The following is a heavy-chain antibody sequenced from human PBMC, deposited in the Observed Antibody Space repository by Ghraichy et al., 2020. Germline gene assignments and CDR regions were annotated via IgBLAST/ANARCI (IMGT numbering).Heavy chain of an antibody. J-gene: IGHJ4*02. Sequence: SETLSLTCTVSGGSISSGGYYWSWIRQHPGKGLEWIGYIYYSGSTYYNPSLKSRVTISVDTSKNQFSLKLSSVTAADTAVYYCARGPWGDFWSGYSDYWGQGTLVTVSS. D-gene: IGHD3-3*01. CDR2: IYYSGST. V-gene: IGHV4-31*03. CDR3: ARGPWGDFWSGYSDY. CDR1: GGSISSGGYY.